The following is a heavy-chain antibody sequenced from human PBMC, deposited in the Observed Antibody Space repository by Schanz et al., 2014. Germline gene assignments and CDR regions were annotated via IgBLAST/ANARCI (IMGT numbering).Heavy chain of an antibody. CDR3: AKGMGYCSGGTCYDYYYYGLDV. J-gene: IGHJ6*02. V-gene: IGHV3-7*05. CDR2: IKQDGSEK. CDR1: GFTFSDHY. D-gene: IGHD2-15*01. Sequence: EVQLVESGGGLVQPGGSLRLSCAASGFTFSDHYMDWVRQAPGKGLEWVANIKQDGSEKYYVDAVKGRFTISRDNSENTLYLQMNSLSADDTAVFYCAKGMGYCSGGTCYDYYYYGLDVWGQGTTVTVSS.